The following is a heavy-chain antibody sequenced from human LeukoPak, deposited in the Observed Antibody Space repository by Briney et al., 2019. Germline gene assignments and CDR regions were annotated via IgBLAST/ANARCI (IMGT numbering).Heavy chain of an antibody. D-gene: IGHD4-11*01. V-gene: IGHV4-59*01. CDR1: GGSISSYY. CDR3: VRSLGLQAPIDY. J-gene: IGHJ4*02. Sequence: SETLSLTCTVSGGSISSYYWNWIRQPPGKVLEWIGYIYSSVSTNYNPSLKSRVTMSVDTSKNQFSLRLTSVTAADTAVYYCVRSLGLQAPIDYWGQGTLVTVSS. CDR2: IYSSVST.